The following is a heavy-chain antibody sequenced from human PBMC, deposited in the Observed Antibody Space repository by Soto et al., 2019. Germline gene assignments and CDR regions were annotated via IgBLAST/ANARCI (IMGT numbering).Heavy chain of an antibody. CDR2: IVPSFNTS. J-gene: IGHJ4*02. V-gene: IGHV1-69*06. CDR1: GGTFNNYA. D-gene: IGHD6-13*01. Sequence: QVQLVQSGAEVKKPGSSVKVSCKASGGTFNNYAISWVRQAPGQGLEWRGGIVPSFNTSHFAEKFQGRLTLTADKSTTTAFMELIGLRSDDTAVYSCATQQQLTTIECWGQGTLVSVSS. CDR3: ATQQQLTTIEC.